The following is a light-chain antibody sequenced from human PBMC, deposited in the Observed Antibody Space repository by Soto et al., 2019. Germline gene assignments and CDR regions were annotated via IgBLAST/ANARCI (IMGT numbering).Light chain of an antibody. V-gene: IGKV1-39*01. CDR1: QSISSY. CDR2: AAS. CDR3: QQSYSTPRT. Sequence: HMTQAPGALCASVGCRCTSTWLASQSISSYLNWYQQKPGKAPKLLIYAASSLQSGVPSRFSGSGSGTDFTLTISSLQPEDFATYYCQQSYSTPRTFGPGTKVDIK. J-gene: IGKJ3*01.